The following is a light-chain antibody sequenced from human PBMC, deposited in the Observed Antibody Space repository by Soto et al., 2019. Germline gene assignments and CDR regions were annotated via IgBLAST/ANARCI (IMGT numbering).Light chain of an antibody. CDR1: KLGDKY. V-gene: IGLV3-1*01. J-gene: IGLJ2*01. CDR2: QDS. Sequence: SYELTQPPSVSVSPGQTASITCSGDKLGDKYACWYQQKPGQSPVLVIYQDSKRPSGIPERFSGSNSGNTATLTISGTQAMDEADYYCQAWDSSTEFCGGTKLTVL. CDR3: QAWDSSTE.